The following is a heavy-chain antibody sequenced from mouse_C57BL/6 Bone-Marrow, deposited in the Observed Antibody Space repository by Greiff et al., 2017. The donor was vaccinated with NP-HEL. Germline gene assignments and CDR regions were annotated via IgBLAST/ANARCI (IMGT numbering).Heavy chain of an antibody. D-gene: IGHD1-1*01. V-gene: IGHV1-15*01. CDR1: GYTFTDYE. CDR3: TRSGTTVLND. CDR2: IDPETGGT. J-gene: IGHJ2*01. Sequence: QVQLKESGAELVRPGASVTLSCKASGYTFTDYEMHWVKQTPVHGLEWIGAIDPETGGTAYNQKFKGKAILTADKSSSTAYMELRSLTSEDSAVYYCTRSGTTVLNDWGKGTTLTVSS.